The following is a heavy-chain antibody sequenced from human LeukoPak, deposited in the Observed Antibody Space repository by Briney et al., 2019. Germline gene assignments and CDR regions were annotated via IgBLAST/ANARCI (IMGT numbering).Heavy chain of an antibody. Sequence: KPSETLSLTCAVSGGSISSGGYSWSWIRQPPGKGLEWIGEINHSGSTNYNPSLKSRVTISVDTSKNQFSLKLSSVTAADTAVYYCARAPLGWAGRSSTSCAFCPKNWFDPWGQGTLVTVSS. D-gene: IGHD2-2*01. V-gene: IGHV4-34*01. J-gene: IGHJ5*02. CDR1: GGSISSGGYS. CDR3: ARAPLGWAGRSSTSCAFCPKNWFDP. CDR2: INHSGST.